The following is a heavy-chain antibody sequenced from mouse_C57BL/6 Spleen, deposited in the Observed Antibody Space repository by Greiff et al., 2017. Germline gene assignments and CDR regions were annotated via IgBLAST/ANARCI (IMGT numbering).Heavy chain of an antibody. D-gene: IGHD2-4*01. Sequence: QVQLQQSGAELVRPGSSVKLSCKASGYTFTSYWMHWVKQRPIQGLEWIGNIDPSDSETHYNQKFKDKATLTVDKSSSTAYMQLSSLTSEDSAVYYCARRYYDYNWYFDVWGTGTTVTVSS. V-gene: IGHV1-52*01. CDR1: GYTFTSYW. CDR3: ARRYYDYNWYFDV. CDR2: IDPSDSET. J-gene: IGHJ1*03.